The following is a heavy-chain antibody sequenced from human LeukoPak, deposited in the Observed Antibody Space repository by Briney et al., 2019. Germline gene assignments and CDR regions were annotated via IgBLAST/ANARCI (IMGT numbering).Heavy chain of an antibody. V-gene: IGHV5-51*01. Sequence: GESLKISCKGSGYSFTTYWIGWVRQMPGKGLECMGVIYPGESDTRYSPSLQGQVTISADKSINTAYLQWSSLKASDTAMYYCARHQYSGTFYNAFDIWGQGTMVTVSS. D-gene: IGHD1-26*01. J-gene: IGHJ3*02. CDR1: GYSFTTYW. CDR2: IYPGESDT. CDR3: ARHQYSGTFYNAFDI.